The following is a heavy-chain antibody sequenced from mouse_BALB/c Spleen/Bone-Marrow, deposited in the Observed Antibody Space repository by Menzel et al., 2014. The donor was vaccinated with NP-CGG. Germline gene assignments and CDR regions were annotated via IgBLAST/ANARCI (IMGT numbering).Heavy chain of an antibody. J-gene: IGHJ2*01. D-gene: IGHD2-14*01. Sequence: VQLQQSGPGLVAPSQSLSITCTVSGFSLTSYGVHWVRQPPGKGLEWLGVIWAGGSTNYNSALMSRLSISKDNSKSQVFLKMNSLQTGDTAMYYCARGGVRRGNYFDYWGQGTTLTVSS. V-gene: IGHV2-9*02. CDR3: ARGGVRRGNYFDY. CDR2: IWAGGST. CDR1: GFSLTSYG.